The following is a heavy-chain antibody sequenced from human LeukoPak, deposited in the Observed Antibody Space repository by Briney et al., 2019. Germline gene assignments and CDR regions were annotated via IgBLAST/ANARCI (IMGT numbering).Heavy chain of an antibody. V-gene: IGHV3-74*03. CDR2: INSDGSTT. Sequence: GGSLRLSCAASGFTFTSYWMHWVRQAPGKGLVWVSLINSDGSTTKYADSVKGRFTMSRDNAKNTLYLEMNSLRGEDTVVYYCATGGSSGWYHFEYWGQGTLVTVSS. CDR3: ATGGSSGWYHFEY. J-gene: IGHJ4*02. D-gene: IGHD6-19*01. CDR1: GFTFTSYW.